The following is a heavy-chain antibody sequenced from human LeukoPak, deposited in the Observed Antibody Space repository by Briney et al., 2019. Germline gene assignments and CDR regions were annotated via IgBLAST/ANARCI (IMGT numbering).Heavy chain of an antibody. V-gene: IGHV3-66*01. D-gene: IGHD5-24*01. CDR2: IYSGGDT. J-gene: IGHJ4*02. Sequence: GGSLRLSCAASGFTVSSNYMGWVRQAPGKGLEWVSVIYSGGDTYYADSVKGRFTISRDNAKNSLYLQMNSLRAEGTAVYYCARSEMATISYPDYWGQGTLVTVSS. CDR3: ARSEMATISYPDY. CDR1: GFTVSSNY.